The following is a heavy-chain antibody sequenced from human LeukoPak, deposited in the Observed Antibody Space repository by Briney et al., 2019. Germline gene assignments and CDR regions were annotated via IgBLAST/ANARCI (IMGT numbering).Heavy chain of an antibody. J-gene: IGHJ4*02. Sequence: GGSLRLSCAASGFTFSSYSMNWVRQAPGKGLEGVGLIWYDGSKNYYGDFVKGRFTISRDNSKNTLYLEMHSMRAEATAVYYCMRASRGWYFDYWGQGTLVTVSS. CDR3: MRASRGWYFDY. CDR1: GFTFSSYS. D-gene: IGHD6-19*01. CDR2: IWYDGSKN. V-gene: IGHV3-33*08.